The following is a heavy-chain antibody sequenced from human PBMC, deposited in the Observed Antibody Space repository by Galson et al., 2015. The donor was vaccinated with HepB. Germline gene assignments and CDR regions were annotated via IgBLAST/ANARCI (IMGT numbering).Heavy chain of an antibody. CDR3: ARRITVAGATDC. J-gene: IGHJ4*02. V-gene: IGHV1-46*01. CDR2: INPNDGTT. CDR1: GYTFTSYY. D-gene: IGHD6-19*01. Sequence: SVKVSCKASGYTFTSYYMHWVRQAPGQGLEWMGIINPNDGTTSYAQKFQGRVTMTRDTSTSTVYMELSSLRSDDTALYYCARRITVAGATDCWGQGTLVTVSS.